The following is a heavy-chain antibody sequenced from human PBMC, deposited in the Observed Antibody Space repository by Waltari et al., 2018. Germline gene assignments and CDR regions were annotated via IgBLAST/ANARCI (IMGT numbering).Heavy chain of an antibody. V-gene: IGHV4-39*01. CDR1: GVPITSTSHS. D-gene: IGHD5-12*01. Sequence: QLQLQESRPRLVGPSEPLSLICRFSGVPITSTSHSWALIRQSPGQGLEWIGTVSYRGTTYISPALKSRVSVSRDTSKNQVSLILGSVTAADMAVYYCATYIGASVGTAAFDVWGQGTMVTVSS. CDR2: VSYRGTT. J-gene: IGHJ3*01. CDR3: ATYIGASVGTAAFDV.